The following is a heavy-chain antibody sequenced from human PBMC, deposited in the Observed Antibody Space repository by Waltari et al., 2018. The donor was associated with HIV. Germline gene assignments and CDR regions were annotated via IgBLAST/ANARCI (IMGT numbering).Heavy chain of an antibody. Sequence: QVQLEESGGGVVQSGRSLRLTCVASGFNFSPLGMHWVRQAPGKGLEWVAVISYDGHNKQYADSVKGRFTISRDNSNSTLFLQMSSLRPDDTAVYYCAKDLVTRGFFYFYGMHVWGQGTTVTVSS. CDR1: GFNFSPLG. V-gene: IGHV3-30*18. J-gene: IGHJ6*02. CDR3: AKDLVTRGFFYFYGMHV. D-gene: IGHD3-10*01. CDR2: ISYDGHNK.